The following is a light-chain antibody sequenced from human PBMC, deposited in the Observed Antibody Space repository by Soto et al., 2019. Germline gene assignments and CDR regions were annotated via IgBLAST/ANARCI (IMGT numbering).Light chain of an antibody. CDR3: AAWDDSLNGVV. CDR2: SNN. V-gene: IGLV1-44*01. Sequence: QAVVTQPPSASGTPGQRVTISCSGSSSNIGSNTVNWYQQLPGTAPKLLIYSNNQRPSGVPDRFSGSKSGTSASVAISGLQSEDEADYYCAAWDDSLNGVVFGGGTKLTVL. J-gene: IGLJ2*01. CDR1: SSNIGSNT.